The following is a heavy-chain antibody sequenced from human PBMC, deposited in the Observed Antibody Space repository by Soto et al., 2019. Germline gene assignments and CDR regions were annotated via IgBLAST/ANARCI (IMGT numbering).Heavy chain of an antibody. D-gene: IGHD6-6*01. CDR3: ARSLVRAYYFDY. CDR1: GFTFSNAW. V-gene: IGHV3-74*02. CDR2: INSDGSST. Sequence: EVQLVESGGGLVKPGGSLRLSCAASGFTFSNAWMSWVRQAPGKGLVWVSRINSDGSSTSYADSVKGRFTISRDNAKNTLYLQMNSLRAEDTAVYYCARSLVRAYYFDYWGQGTLVTVSS. J-gene: IGHJ4*02.